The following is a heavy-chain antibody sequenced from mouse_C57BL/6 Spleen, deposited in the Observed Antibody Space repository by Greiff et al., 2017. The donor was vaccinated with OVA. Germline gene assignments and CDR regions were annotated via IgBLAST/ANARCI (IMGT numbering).Heavy chain of an antibody. J-gene: IGHJ1*03. CDR1: GYTFTSYW. CDR2: IDPNSGGT. CDR3: ARSSMVTTRDWYFDV. V-gene: IGHV1-72*01. Sequence: QVQLKQPGAELVKPGASVKLSCKASGYTFTSYWMHWVKQRPGRGLEWIGRIDPNSGGTEYNEKFKSKATLTVDKPSSTAYMQLSSLTSEDSAVYYCARSSMVTTRDWYFDVWGTGTTVTVAS. D-gene: IGHD2-2*01.